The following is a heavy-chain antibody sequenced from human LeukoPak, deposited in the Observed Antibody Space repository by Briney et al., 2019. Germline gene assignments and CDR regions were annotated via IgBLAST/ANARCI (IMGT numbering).Heavy chain of an antibody. J-gene: IGHJ3*02. CDR1: GFTFSSYG. Sequence: GGSLRLFCAASGFTFSSYGMHWVRQAPGKGLEWVAVIWYDGSNKYYADSVKGRFTISRDNSKNTLYLQMNSLRVEDTAVYYCAVEYNSSPYAFDIWGQGTKVTVSS. D-gene: IGHD2/OR15-2a*01. CDR2: IWYDGSNK. CDR3: AVEYNSSPYAFDI. V-gene: IGHV3-33*01.